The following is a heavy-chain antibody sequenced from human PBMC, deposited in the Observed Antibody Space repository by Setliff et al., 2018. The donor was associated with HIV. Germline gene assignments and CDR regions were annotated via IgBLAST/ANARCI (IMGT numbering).Heavy chain of an antibody. Sequence: SETLSLTCTVSGGSISSYYWSWIRQPAGKGLEWIGRIFSSGSTSYNSSLKSRVAMSVDTSKNQFSLRLTSVTAADTAVYYCARDPVITMMVGPKFYFDYWGQGILVTVSS. CDR1: GGSISSYY. CDR2: IFSSGST. CDR3: ARDPVITMMVGPKFYFDY. D-gene: IGHD3-22*01. V-gene: IGHV4-4*07. J-gene: IGHJ4*02.